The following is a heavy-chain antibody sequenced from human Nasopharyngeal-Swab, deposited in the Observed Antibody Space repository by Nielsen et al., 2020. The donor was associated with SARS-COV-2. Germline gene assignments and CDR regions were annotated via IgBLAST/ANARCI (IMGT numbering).Heavy chain of an antibody. CDR3: ARNEFRSGYYGTAEYYGLDV. J-gene: IGHJ6*02. CDR2: IYYSGSA. Sequence: SETLSLTCTVSGGSLNSINYYWGWIRQPPGKGLEWIGSIYYSGSAYYNPSLKSRVTISVDTSKNQFSLKLSSVTVADTAVYYCARNEFRSGYYGTAEYYGLDVWGQGTTVTVSS. D-gene: IGHD3-3*01. V-gene: IGHV4-39*07. CDR1: GGSLNSINYY.